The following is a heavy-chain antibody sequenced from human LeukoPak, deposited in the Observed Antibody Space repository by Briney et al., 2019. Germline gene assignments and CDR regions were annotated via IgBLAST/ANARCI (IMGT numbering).Heavy chain of an antibody. CDR3: ARGDGYNS. CDR1: GFTFSSYA. J-gene: IGHJ4*02. V-gene: IGHV3-30*04. D-gene: IGHD5-24*01. Sequence: GGSLRLSCAASGFTFSSYAMHWVRQAPGKGLEWVAVISYDGSNKYYADSVKGRFTISRDNSKNTLYLQMNSLRAEDTAVYYCARGDGYNSGGQGTLVTVSS. CDR2: ISYDGSNK.